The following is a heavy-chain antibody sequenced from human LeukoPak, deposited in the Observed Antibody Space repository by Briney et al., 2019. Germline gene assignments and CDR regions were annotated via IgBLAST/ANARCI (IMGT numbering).Heavy chain of an antibody. J-gene: IGHJ5*02. V-gene: IGHV3-15*01. D-gene: IGHD3-10*01. Sequence: GGSLRLSCAASGFTFSNAWMSWVRQAPGKGLEWVGRIKSKTDGGTTDYAAPVKGRFTISRDDSKNTLYLQMNSPKTEDTAVSYCTTAPMVWGAPRGGNNWFDPWGQGTLVTVSS. CDR1: GFTFSNAW. CDR3: TTAPMVWGAPRGGNNWFDP. CDR2: IKSKTDGGTT.